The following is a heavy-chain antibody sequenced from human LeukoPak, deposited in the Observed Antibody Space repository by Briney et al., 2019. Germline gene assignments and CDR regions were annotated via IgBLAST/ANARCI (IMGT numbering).Heavy chain of an antibody. J-gene: IGHJ6*02. CDR3: ARDLPSSMARGVIRYYYYGMDV. CDR2: IKQDGSEK. V-gene: IGHV3-7*01. CDR1: GFTFSSYW. D-gene: IGHD3-10*01. Sequence: GGSLRLSCAASGFTFSSYWMSWVRQAPGKGLEWVANIKQDGSEKYYVDSVKGRFTISRDNAKNSLYLQMNSLRAEDTAVYYCARDLPSSMARGVIRYYYYGMDVWGQGTTVTVSS.